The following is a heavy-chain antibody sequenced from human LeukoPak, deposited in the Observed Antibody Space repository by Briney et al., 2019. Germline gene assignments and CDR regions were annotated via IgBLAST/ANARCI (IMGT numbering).Heavy chain of an antibody. Sequence: GWSLRLSCAASAFTFPTYGMIWVRQAPGKGLEWVSSITESGDNTYYVDSVKGRLTIPRDNSKNTLYLQMNSLRAEDTAVYYCAAKTRLSAVTSYYYVDVWGKGTTATVSS. J-gene: IGHJ6*03. D-gene: IGHD3-10*01. CDR3: AAKTRLSAVTSYYYVDV. CDR2: ITESGDNT. CDR1: AFTFPTYG. V-gene: IGHV3-23*01.